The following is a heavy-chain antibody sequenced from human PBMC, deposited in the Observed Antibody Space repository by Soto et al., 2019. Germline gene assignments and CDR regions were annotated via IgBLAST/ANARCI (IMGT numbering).Heavy chain of an antibody. CDR3: ARDSTRRGACDI. V-gene: IGHV4-34*01. CDR1: GGSFSVYY. D-gene: IGHD4-4*01. J-gene: IGHJ3*02. CDR2: VNHAGSS. Sequence: ETLSLTCAISGGSFSVYYWNWIRQSPGEGLEWIGEVNHAGSSNYSPSLRSRVTISVDTSKNQFSLKLSSVTAADTAVYFCARDSTRRGACDIWGQGTMVTVSS.